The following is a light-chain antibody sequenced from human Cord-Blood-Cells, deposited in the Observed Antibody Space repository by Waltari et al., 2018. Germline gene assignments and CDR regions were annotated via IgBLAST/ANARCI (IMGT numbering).Light chain of an antibody. J-gene: IGLJ3*02. V-gene: IGLV2-23*01. CDR3: CSYAGSSTWV. CDR1: SSVVGSYNL. Sequence: QSALTQPASVSGSPGQSITISCTGTSSVVGSYNLVSWYQQHPGKAPKLMIYEGSKRPSGVSMRFSGSKSGNTASLTISGLQAEDEADYYFCSYAGSSTWVFGGGTKLTVL. CDR2: EGS.